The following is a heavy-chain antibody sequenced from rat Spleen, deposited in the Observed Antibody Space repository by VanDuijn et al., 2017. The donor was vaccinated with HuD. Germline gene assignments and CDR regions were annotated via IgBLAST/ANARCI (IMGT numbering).Heavy chain of an antibody. V-gene: IGHV5-29*01. Sequence: EVQLVESGGDLVQPGRSLKLSCAASGFTFSNFGMAWVRQAPTKGLEWVATISYDGSKTYYRDSVKGRFTISRDNAKSTLYLQMNSLRSEDTATYYCTRDWDYWGQGVMVTVSS. CDR1: GFTFSNFG. CDR2: ISYDGSKT. J-gene: IGHJ2*01. CDR3: TRDWDY.